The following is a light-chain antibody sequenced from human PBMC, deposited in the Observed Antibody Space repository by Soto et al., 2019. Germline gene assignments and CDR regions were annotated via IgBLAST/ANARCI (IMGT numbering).Light chain of an antibody. CDR3: QQYTGPPTT. V-gene: IGKV3-15*01. J-gene: IGKJ5*01. CDR1: QTINNN. Sequence: TGMTQSPVALSVSPGEGATLSCRASQTINNNLAWYQQKPGQAPRLLIYGASRRATGVPARFSGSGSGTDFTLTITRLEPEDSAVYFCQQYTGPPTTFGQVTRLEV. CDR2: GAS.